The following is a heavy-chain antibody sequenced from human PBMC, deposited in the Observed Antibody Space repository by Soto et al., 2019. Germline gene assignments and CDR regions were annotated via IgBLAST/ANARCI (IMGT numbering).Heavy chain of an antibody. J-gene: IGHJ6*03. Sequence: QVQLQQWGAGLLKPSETLSLTCAVYGGSFRGYYWSWVRQPPGKGLGWIGEINHSGSTNYNPSLKSRVTISVGTSKNQFSLKLSSVTAADTAVYYCARAPREFYYYYMDVWGKGTTVTVSS. CDR2: INHSGST. D-gene: IGHD3-10*01. CDR3: ARAPREFYYYYMDV. V-gene: IGHV4-34*01. CDR1: GGSFRGYY.